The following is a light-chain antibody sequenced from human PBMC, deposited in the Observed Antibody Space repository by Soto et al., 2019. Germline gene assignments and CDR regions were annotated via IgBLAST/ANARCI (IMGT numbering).Light chain of an antibody. V-gene: IGKV3-11*01. CDR3: QQRSNWPPLT. CDR2: DAS. CDR1: QSVSSY. J-gene: IGKJ4*01. Sequence: AHPQAAVYGYRVDIGTLCFSNNQSVSSYLAWYQQKPGQAPRLLIYDASNRATGIPARFSGSGSVTDFTLTISSLGPEDFAVYYCQQRSNWPPLTFVGGTKVDIK.